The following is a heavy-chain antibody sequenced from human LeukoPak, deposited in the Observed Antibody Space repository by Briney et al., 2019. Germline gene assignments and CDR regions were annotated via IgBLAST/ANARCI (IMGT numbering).Heavy chain of an antibody. CDR1: GGTFSSYA. V-gene: IGHV1-69*05. Sequence: VASVKVSXKASGGTFSSYAISWVRQAPGQGLEWMGGIIPIFGTANYAQKFQGRVTITTDESTSTAYMELSSLRSEDTAVYYCARAIMGMIVSRYYFDYWGQGTLVTVSS. CDR2: IIPIFGTA. CDR3: ARAIMGMIVSRYYFDY. D-gene: IGHD3-22*01. J-gene: IGHJ4*02.